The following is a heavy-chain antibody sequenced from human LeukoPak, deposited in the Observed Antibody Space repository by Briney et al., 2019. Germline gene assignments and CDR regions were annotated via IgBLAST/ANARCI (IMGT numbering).Heavy chain of an antibody. CDR3: AKMKGHQLPKYYMDV. J-gene: IGHJ6*01. Sequence: GRTLRLSCAASGVTVTGIAISWDRRTPGQSRDLVSGISGSGDNTLYAGSMKGQFTISRDYSKNPLYLEMNSLRAEDTAIYCCAKMKGHQLPKYYMDVWGQGTTVTVSS. CDR2: ISGSGDNT. V-gene: IGHV3-23*01. D-gene: IGHD1-26*01. CDR1: GVTVTGIA.